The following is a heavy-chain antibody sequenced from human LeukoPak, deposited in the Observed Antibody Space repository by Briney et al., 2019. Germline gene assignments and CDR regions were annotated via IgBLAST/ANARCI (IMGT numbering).Heavy chain of an antibody. CDR3: ATVGYSYGAFDY. CDR2: IEREDGQT. V-gene: IGHV1-24*01. Sequence: ASVKVSCKVSGYTLTEISMYWVRQAPGKGLEWMGGIEREDGQTIYAQKFQGRVTMTEDTSAGTAYMEVSRLTSEDTAFYYCATVGYSYGAFDYWGQGTLVTVSS. CDR1: GYTLTEIS. D-gene: IGHD5-18*01. J-gene: IGHJ4*02.